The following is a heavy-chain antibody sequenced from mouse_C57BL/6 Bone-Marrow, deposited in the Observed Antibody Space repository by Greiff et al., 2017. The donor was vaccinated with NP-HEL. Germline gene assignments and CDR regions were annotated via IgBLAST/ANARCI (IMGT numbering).Heavy chain of an antibody. CDR3: ARGGYDVGFAY. CDR1: GYSITSGYY. Sequence: EVQRVESGPGLVKPSQSLSLTCSVTGYSITSGYYWNWIRQFPGNKLEWMGYISYDGSNNYNPSLKNRISITRDTSKNQFFLKLDSVTTEDTATYYCARGGYDVGFAYWGQGTLVTVSA. V-gene: IGHV3-6*01. J-gene: IGHJ3*01. D-gene: IGHD2-2*01. CDR2: ISYDGSN.